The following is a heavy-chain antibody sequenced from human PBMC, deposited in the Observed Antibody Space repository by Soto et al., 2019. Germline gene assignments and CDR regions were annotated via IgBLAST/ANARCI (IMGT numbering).Heavy chain of an antibody. Sequence: SETLSLTCAVYGGSFSSYHWSWIRQSPGKGLEWIGEINPSGSTSYIPSIESRVTISVDTYKKQFSLKLNSVTAADTAVYYCARGGTFYDFWSTSYPYYFDYWSQGTLVTVSS. J-gene: IGHJ4*02. CDR1: GGSFSSYH. D-gene: IGHD3-3*01. V-gene: IGHV4-34*01. CDR3: ARGGTFYDFWSTSYPYYFDY. CDR2: INPSGST.